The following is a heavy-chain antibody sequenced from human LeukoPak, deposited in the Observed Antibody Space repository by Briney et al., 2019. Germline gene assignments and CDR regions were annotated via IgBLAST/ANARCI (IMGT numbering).Heavy chain of an antibody. CDR1: GGSFSGYY. J-gene: IGHJ4*02. CDR2: INHSGST. D-gene: IGHD6-19*01. Sequence: SETLSLTCAVYGGSFSGYYWSWVRQPPGKGLEWIGEINHSGSTNYNPSLKSRVTISVDTSKNQFSLKLSSVTAADTAVYYCEVAHTSAVNWSQGTLVTVSS. V-gene: IGHV4-34*01. CDR3: EVAHTSAVN.